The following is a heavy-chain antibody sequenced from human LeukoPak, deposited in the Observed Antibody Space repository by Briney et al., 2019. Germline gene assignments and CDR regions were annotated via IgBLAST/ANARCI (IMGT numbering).Heavy chain of an antibody. D-gene: IGHD3-3*01. V-gene: IGHV3-48*01. CDR1: GFTFSTYS. J-gene: IGHJ6*03. CDR2: FSSDSSSI. Sequence: PGGSLRLSCAASGFTFSTYSMNWVRQAPGKGLEWISYFSSDSSSIYYADSVKGRFTISRDNARNSLYLQMNSLRAEDTAVFYCARSGRWSGYSVGYYYYYIDVWGKGTTVTVSS. CDR3: ARSGRWSGYSVGYYYYYIDV.